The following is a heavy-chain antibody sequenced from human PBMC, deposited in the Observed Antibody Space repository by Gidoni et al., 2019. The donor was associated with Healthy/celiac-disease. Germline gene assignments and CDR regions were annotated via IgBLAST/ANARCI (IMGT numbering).Heavy chain of an antibody. CDR2: ISCTGGRT. CDR1: GFTFSRYA. J-gene: IGHJ4*02. Sequence: EVQLLESGGGLVQPERSLRLSSAASGFTFSRYALGWVGQAPGKGRGLVSFISCTGGRTDYAVSVKGLFTISRDNSKNTLYLQMNSLRAEDTAVYYCSKGRITMIVVVPSFDWGQGTLVTVSS. D-gene: IGHD3-22*01. V-gene: IGHV3-23*01. CDR3: SKGRITMIVVVPSFD.